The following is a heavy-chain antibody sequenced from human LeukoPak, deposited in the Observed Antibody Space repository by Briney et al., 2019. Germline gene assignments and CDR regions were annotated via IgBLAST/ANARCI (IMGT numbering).Heavy chain of an antibody. V-gene: IGHV1-3*01. Sequence: QAPGQRLEGMGWINAGNGNTKYSQKFQGRVTITRDTSASTAYMELSSLRSEDTAVYYCAQRDILTGYPLDYWGQGTLVTVSS. CDR3: AQRDILTGYPLDY. D-gene: IGHD3-9*01. J-gene: IGHJ4*02. CDR2: INAGNGNT.